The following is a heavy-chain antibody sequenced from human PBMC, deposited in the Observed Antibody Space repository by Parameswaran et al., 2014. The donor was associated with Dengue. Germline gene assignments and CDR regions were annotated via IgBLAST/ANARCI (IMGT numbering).Heavy chain of an antibody. CDR1: GFTFSDYV. Sequence: QAGGSLRLSCAASGFTFSDYVMHWVRQAPGKGLEYVSTIGNNGERTYYADSVKGRFTISRDNSKNTLYLQMGSLRAEDMAVYYCARGGSSSWLHYGMDVWGQGTTVTVSS. J-gene: IGHJ6*02. D-gene: IGHD6-13*01. V-gene: IGHV3-64*02. CDR2: IGNNGERT. CDR3: ARGGSSSWLHYGMDV.